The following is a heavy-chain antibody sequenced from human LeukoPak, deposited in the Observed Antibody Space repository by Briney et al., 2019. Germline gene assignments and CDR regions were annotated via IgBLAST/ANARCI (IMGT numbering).Heavy chain of an antibody. CDR1: GFTFSSSA. CDR2: ISFDGSKI. D-gene: IGHD3-3*01. V-gene: IGHV3-30*03. J-gene: IGHJ4*02. CDR3: ARCTYYDFWSGYPTFDY. Sequence: PGRSLRLSCTASGFTFSSSAMHWVRQAPGKGLEWVTLISFDGSKIFYADSVKGRFTISRDNSKNTLYLQMNSLRAEDTAVYYCARCTYYDFWSGYPTFDYWGQGTLVTVSS.